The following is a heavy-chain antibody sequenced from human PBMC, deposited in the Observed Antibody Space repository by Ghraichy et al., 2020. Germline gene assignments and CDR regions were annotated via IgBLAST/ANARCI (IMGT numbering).Heavy chain of an antibody. D-gene: IGHD5-18*01. CDR3: ARVPAMVPL. CDR1: GGSIIPHY. Sequence: SQTLSLTCTVSGGSIIPHYWSWVRQPPGKGLEWIGYIYYSGSTNYNPSLKSRVTISVDTSKNQFSLKLSSVTAADTAVYYCARVPAMVPLWGQGTLVTVSS. J-gene: IGHJ4*02. V-gene: IGHV4-59*11. CDR2: IYYSGST.